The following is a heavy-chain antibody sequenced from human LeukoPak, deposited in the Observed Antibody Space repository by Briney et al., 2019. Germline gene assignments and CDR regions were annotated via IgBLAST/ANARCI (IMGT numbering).Heavy chain of an antibody. J-gene: IGHJ6*03. CDR2: IKQDGSEK. Sequence: PGGSLRLSCAASGFTFSSYWMSWVRQAPGKGLEWVANIKQDGSEKYFVDSVKGRFTISRDNAKNSLYLQMNSLRAEDTAVYYCARESLGYCSGSSCYYFYMDFWGKGTTVTVSS. CDR3: ARESLGYCSGSSCYYFYMDF. CDR1: GFTFSSYW. V-gene: IGHV3-7*01. D-gene: IGHD2-2*01.